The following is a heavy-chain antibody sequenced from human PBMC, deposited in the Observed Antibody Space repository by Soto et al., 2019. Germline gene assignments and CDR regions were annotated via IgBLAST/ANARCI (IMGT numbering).Heavy chain of an antibody. D-gene: IGHD5-18*01. J-gene: IGHJ4*02. CDR1: GYTFISYA. CDR2: INIGNGNT. V-gene: IGHV1-3*04. CDR3: AGVRVAGYTYGYGFDY. Sequence: QVQLVQSGTEEKKPGASVKVSCKTSGYTFISYAVHWVRQAPGQSLEWMGWINIGNGNTKYSQKFQGRVTITSDTSASTAYMELSSLRSEDTAVYYGAGVRVAGYTYGYGFDYWGQGTLVTVSS.